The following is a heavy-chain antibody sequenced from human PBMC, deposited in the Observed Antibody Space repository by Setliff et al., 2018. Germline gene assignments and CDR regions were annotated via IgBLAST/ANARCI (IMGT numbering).Heavy chain of an antibody. V-gene: IGHV4-39*07. CDR2: IYYSGST. CDR1: GGSISSGSYY. CDR3: ARVSMYSSGWYYYYYGMDV. J-gene: IGHJ6*02. Sequence: PSETLSLTCTVSGGSISSGSYYWGWIRQPPGKGLEWIGSIYYSGSTYYNPSLKSRVTISVDTSKNQFSLKLSSVTAADTAVYYCARVSMYSSGWYYYYYGMDVGGQGTTVTVSS. D-gene: IGHD6-25*01.